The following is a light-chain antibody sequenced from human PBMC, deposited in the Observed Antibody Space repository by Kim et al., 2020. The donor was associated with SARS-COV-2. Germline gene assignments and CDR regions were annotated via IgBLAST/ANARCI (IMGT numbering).Light chain of an antibody. CDR2: DAS. Sequence: PGESAPLSCRASQSIDTSLPWYQHTPGQAPRLLVYDASIRATGVPDRFSGSGSGTDFTLTISSLEPEDFSTYYCQQRDSWPPAVSFGGGTKVDIK. J-gene: IGKJ4*01. V-gene: IGKV3-11*01. CDR1: QSIDTS. CDR3: QQRDSWPPAVS.